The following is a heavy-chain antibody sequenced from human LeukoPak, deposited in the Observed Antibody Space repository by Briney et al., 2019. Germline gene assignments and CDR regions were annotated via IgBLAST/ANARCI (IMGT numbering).Heavy chain of an antibody. Sequence: NPSETLSLTCTVSGGSISSYYWSWLRQPAGKGLEWIGRIYTSGSTNYNASLKSRVSMSVDTSKNQFSLKLSSVTAADTAVFYCARENSGSYRGFDYWGQGTLVTVSS. CDR3: ARENSGSYRGFDY. CDR1: GGSISSYY. J-gene: IGHJ4*02. D-gene: IGHD1-26*01. V-gene: IGHV4-4*07. CDR2: IYTSGST.